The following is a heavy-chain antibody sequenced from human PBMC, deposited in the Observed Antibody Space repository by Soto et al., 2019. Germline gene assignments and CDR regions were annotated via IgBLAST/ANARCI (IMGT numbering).Heavy chain of an antibody. Sequence: GASVKVSSRASGSTTTSYDISRVRQDPGQGLQRMGWISAYNGNTNYAHKLQGRVTMTTDASTSTAYIELRSLRSDDPAVYYCARDGTYYDFWSVYLTSARNYYYYGMDVWGQGTTVTVSS. J-gene: IGHJ6*02. D-gene: IGHD3-3*01. CDR2: ISAYNGNT. CDR1: GSTTTSYD. CDR3: ARDGTYYDFWSVYLTSARNYYYYGMDV. V-gene: IGHV1-18*01.